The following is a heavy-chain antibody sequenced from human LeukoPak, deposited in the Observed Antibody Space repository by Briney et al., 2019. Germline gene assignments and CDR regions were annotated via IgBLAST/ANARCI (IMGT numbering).Heavy chain of an antibody. CDR3: ARDRRAAKGKVEYGLYYFDL. J-gene: IGHJ4*02. V-gene: IGHV1-46*01. Sequence: ASATVSCKASGYTFTSYYMHWVRQAPGQGLEWMGIINPSGGSTSYAQKFQGRVTMTRDTSTSTVYMELSSLRSEDTAVYYCARDRRAAKGKVEYGLYYFDLWGQGTLVTVSS. CDR2: INPSGGST. D-gene: IGHD2/OR15-2a*01. CDR1: GYTFTSYY.